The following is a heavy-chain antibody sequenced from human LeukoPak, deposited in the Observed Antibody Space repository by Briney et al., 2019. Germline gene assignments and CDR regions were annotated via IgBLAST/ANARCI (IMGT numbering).Heavy chain of an antibody. D-gene: IGHD3-16*02. CDR2: IWYDGSNK. V-gene: IGHV3-33*01. CDR1: GFTFSSYG. J-gene: IGHJ4*02. CDR3: ARVSSRDDYIWGSYLDY. Sequence: GRSLRLSCAASGFTFSSYGMHWVRQAPGKGLEWVAVIWYDGSNKYYADSVKGRFTISRDNSKNRLYLQMNSLRAEDTAVYYCARVSSRDDYIWGSYLDYWGQGTLVTVSS.